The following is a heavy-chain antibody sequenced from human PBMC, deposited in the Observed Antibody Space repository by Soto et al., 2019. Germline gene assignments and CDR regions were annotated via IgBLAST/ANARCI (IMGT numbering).Heavy chain of an antibody. D-gene: IGHD4-17*01. J-gene: IGHJ4*02. Sequence: GFLRLSCAAFGFTFSRYSMNWVRRAPGKGLECVSYISSGSITIYYADSVKRLITSTIDSAKNPLYLRLNLRREEDTAVYYCARYIGYGDYVDCWGQGTLVTVSS. CDR3: ARYIGYGDYVDC. CDR2: ISSGSITI. V-gene: IGHV3-48*02. CDR1: GFTFSRYS.